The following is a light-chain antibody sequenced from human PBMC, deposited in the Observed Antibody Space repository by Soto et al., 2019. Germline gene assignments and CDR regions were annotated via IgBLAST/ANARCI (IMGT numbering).Light chain of an antibody. CDR3: SSYTTNSTPYV. CDR1: SSDVGGYNY. CDR2: EVS. Sequence: QSALTQPASVSGSPGQSITISCTGSSSDVGGYNYVSWYQQHPGKAPKLIIYEVSNRPSGVSNRFSGSKSGNTASLTISGLLAEDEDDDYCSSYTTNSTPYVFGTGTKLTVL. J-gene: IGLJ1*01. V-gene: IGLV2-14*01.